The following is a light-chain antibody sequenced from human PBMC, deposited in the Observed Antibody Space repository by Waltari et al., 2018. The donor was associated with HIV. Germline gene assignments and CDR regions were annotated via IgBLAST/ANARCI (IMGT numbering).Light chain of an antibody. CDR2: DVN. CDR1: SSDVGAYNY. Sequence: QSALTQPRSVSGSPGQSVTISCTGTSSDVGAYNYVSWYQHHPNKGPKLLIYDVNKLPSGVPYRFSGSKSGNTASLTISGLQAEDEADYYCCSYADTYFVLFGGRTKLTVL. J-gene: IGLJ2*01. CDR3: CSYADTYFVL. V-gene: IGLV2-11*01.